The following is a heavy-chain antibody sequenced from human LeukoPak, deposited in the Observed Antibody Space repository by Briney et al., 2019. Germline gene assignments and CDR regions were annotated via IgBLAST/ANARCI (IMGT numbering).Heavy chain of an antibody. CDR1: GFTFSSYS. Sequence: PGGSLRLSCAASGFTFSSYSMNWVRQAPGKGLEWVSYISSSSSTIYYADSVKGRFTISRYNAKNSLYLQMNSLRAEDTAVYYCAAIGYCSSTSCYGDYFDYWGQGTLVTVSS. D-gene: IGHD2-2*01. CDR2: ISSSSSTI. V-gene: IGHV3-48*01. J-gene: IGHJ4*02. CDR3: AAIGYCSSTSCYGDYFDY.